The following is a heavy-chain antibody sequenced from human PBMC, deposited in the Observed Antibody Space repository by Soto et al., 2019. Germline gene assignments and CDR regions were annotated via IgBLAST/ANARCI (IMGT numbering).Heavy chain of an antibody. V-gene: IGHV3-15*01. Sequence: EVQLVESGGGLVKPGGSLRLSCAAAGFTFTNAWMTWVRQAPGKGLEWVGRVKSKTDGGTIDYAAPVKDRFTISSDDSKNTLYLQMNSLKTEDTAVYYCIGTYSGSSMRFDYWGQGTLVTVSS. J-gene: IGHJ4*02. CDR1: GFTFTNAW. CDR3: IGTYSGSSMRFDY. CDR2: VKSKTDGGTI. D-gene: IGHD5-12*01.